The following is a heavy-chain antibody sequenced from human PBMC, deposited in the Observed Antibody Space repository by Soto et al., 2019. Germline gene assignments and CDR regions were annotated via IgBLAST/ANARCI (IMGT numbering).Heavy chain of an antibody. V-gene: IGHV3-30*03. Sequence: QVQLVESGGGVVQPGRSLRLSCAASGFTFSSYGMHWVRQAPGKGLEWVAVISYDGSNKYYADSVKGRFTISRDNSKDTVELQKNSLGAGDPGVDYRAPWFGGFGYWGQGTLVTVPS. CDR2: ISYDGSNK. D-gene: IGHD3-10*01. CDR3: APWFGGFGY. CDR1: GFTFSSYG. J-gene: IGHJ4*02.